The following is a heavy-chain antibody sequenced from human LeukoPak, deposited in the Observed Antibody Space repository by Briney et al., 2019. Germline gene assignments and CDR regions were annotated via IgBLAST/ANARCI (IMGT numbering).Heavy chain of an antibody. V-gene: IGHV4-59*01. Sequence: SETLSLTCTVSDGSISSYYWSWIRQPPGKGLEWIGYIYYSGSTNYNPSLKSRVTISVDTSKNQFSLKLSSVTAADTAVYYCARVSGQQGWFDPWGQGTLVTVSS. CDR2: IYYSGST. CDR1: DGSISSYY. CDR3: ARVSGQQGWFDP. J-gene: IGHJ5*02. D-gene: IGHD3-10*01.